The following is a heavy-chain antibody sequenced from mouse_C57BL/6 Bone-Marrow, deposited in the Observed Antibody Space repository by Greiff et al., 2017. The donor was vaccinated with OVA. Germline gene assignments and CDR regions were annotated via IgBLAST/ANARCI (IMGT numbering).Heavy chain of an antibody. Sequence: QVQLQQPGAELVMPGASVKLSCKASGYTFTSYWMHWVKQRPGQGLEWIGEIDPSDSYTNYNQKFKGKSTLTVDKSSSTAYMQLSSLTSEDSAVYYGARECIYYDYDEGFAYWGQGTLVTVSA. D-gene: IGHD2-4*01. V-gene: IGHV1-69*01. CDR2: IDPSDSYT. CDR3: ARECIYYDYDEGFAY. J-gene: IGHJ3*01. CDR1: GYTFTSYW.